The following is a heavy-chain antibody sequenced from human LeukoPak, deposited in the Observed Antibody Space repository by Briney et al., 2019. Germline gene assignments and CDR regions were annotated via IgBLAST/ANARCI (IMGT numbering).Heavy chain of an antibody. V-gene: IGHV4-59*11. Sequence: SETLSLTCTVSGGSISSHYWSWIRQPPGKGLEWIGYIYYSGSTNYNPSLKSRVTISVDTSKNQFSLKLSSVTAADTAVYYCARDGEYSSSPGAFDIWGKGTMVTVSS. J-gene: IGHJ3*02. CDR2: IYYSGST. D-gene: IGHD6-6*01. CDR3: ARDGEYSSSPGAFDI. CDR1: GGSISSHY.